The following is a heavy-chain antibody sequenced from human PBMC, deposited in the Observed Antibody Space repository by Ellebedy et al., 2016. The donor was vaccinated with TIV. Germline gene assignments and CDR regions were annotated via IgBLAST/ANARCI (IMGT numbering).Heavy chain of an antibody. V-gene: IGHV3-21*01. CDR3: ARDGGTSWYFDY. CDR1: GFTFSTYT. CDR2: ITSSSNFI. D-gene: IGHD6-13*01. Sequence: GGSLRLXXAASGFTFSTYTLTWVRQAPGKGLEWVSSITSSSNFIYYADSVRGRFTISRDNAKNSLYLQMDSLRAEDTAVYFCARDGGTSWYFDYWGQGTVVAVSS. J-gene: IGHJ4*02.